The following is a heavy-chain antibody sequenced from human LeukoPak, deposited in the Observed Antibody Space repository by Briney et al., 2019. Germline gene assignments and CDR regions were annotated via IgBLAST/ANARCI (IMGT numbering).Heavy chain of an antibody. CDR3: AKDPEYFHH. CDR2: IYYSGST. V-gene: IGHV4-59*01. CDR1: GGSISSSS. J-gene: IGHJ1*01. Sequence: SETLSLTGTVSGGSISSSSWSWIRQPPGRGLEWFGYIYYSGSTNYNPSLKSRVTISVDTSKNQFSLKLSSVTAADTAVYYCAKDPEYFHHWGQGTLVTVSS.